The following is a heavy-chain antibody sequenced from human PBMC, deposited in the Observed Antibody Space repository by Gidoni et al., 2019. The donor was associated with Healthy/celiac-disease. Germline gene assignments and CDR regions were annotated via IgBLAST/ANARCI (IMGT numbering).Heavy chain of an antibody. Sequence: EVQLVQSGAEVQKPGESLKISCQGSGYSFTSYWIGWVRQMPGKGLEWMGSIYPGDSDTRYSPSCQVQVTISDDKSISTAYLQWSSLKASDTAMYYCASQAPRCKGDAFDIWGQGTMVTVSS. CDR3: ASQAPRCKGDAFDI. CDR2: IYPGDSDT. V-gene: IGHV5-51*01. D-gene: IGHD4-17*01. CDR1: GYSFTSYW. J-gene: IGHJ3*02.